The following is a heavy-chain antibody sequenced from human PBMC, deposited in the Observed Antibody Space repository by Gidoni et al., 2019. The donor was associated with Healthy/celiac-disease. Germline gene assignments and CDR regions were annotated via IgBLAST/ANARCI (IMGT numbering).Heavy chain of an antibody. V-gene: IGHV3-30*18. CDR3: AKASLEPVDP. CDR2: ISYDGSNK. CDR1: GFTFSSYG. J-gene: IGHJ5*02. Sequence: QVQLVESGGGVVQPGRSLRLSCAASGFTFSSYGMHWVRQAPGKGLEWVAVISYDGSNKYYADSVKGRFTISRDNSKNTLYLQMNSLRAEDTAVYYCAKASLEPVDPWGQGTLVTVSS. D-gene: IGHD1-1*01.